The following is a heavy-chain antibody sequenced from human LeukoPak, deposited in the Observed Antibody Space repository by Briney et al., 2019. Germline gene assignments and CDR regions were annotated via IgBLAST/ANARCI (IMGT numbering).Heavy chain of an antibody. Sequence: GGSLRLSCAASGFTLSSYAMTWVRQTPGKGLEWLSTISDSGGNTFYADSVKGRFTISRDISQNTLFLQISSLRAEDTAIYYCARLCGGSYAYWGQGTLVTVSS. V-gene: IGHV3-23*01. CDR3: ARLCGGSYAY. J-gene: IGHJ4*02. CDR1: GFTLSSYA. D-gene: IGHD1-26*01. CDR2: ISDSGGNT.